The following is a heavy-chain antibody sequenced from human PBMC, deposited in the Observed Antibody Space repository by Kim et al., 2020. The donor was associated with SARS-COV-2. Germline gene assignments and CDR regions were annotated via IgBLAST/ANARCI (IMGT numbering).Heavy chain of an antibody. D-gene: IGHD2-2*02. CDR2: IYYSGST. CDR3: ARRALGYCSSTSCYSGMDV. Sequence: SETLSLTCTVSGGSISSYYWSWIRQTPGKGLEWIGYIYYSGSTNYNPSLKSRVTISVDTSKNQFSLKLSSVTAADTAVYYCARRALGYCSSTSCYSGMDVWGQGTPVTVSS. J-gene: IGHJ6*02. V-gene: IGHV4-59*13. CDR1: GGSISSYY.